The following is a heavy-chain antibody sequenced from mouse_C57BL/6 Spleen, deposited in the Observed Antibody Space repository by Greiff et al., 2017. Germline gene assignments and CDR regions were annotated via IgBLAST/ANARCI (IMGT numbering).Heavy chain of an antibody. V-gene: IGHV1-26*01. CDR2: INPNNGGT. J-gene: IGHJ4*01. CDR1: GYTFTDYY. D-gene: IGHD6-5*01. CDR3: AIEPYVLYAMDY. Sequence: VQLQQSGPELVKPGASVKISCKASGYTFTDYYMNWVKQSHGKSLEWIGDINPNNGGTSYNQKFKGKATLTVDKSSSTAYMELLSLTSEDSAVYYCAIEPYVLYAMDYWGQGTSVTVSS.